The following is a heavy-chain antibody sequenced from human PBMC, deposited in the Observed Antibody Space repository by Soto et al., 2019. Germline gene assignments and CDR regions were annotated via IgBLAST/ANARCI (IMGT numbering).Heavy chain of an antibody. CDR3: ARDGIGYCSGGSCSLSPAYYFDY. Sequence: PSETLSLTCTVSGGSISSGGYYWSWIRQHPGKGLEWTGYIYYSGSTYYNPSLKSRVTISVDTSKNQFSLKLSSVTAADTAVYYCARDGIGYCSGGSCSLSPAYYFDYWGQGTLVTVSS. CDR1: GGSISSGGYY. J-gene: IGHJ4*02. D-gene: IGHD2-15*01. CDR2: IYYSGST. V-gene: IGHV4-31*03.